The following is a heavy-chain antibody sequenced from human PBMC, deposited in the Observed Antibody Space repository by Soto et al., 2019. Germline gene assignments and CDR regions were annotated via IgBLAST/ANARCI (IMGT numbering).Heavy chain of an antibody. CDR2: INHSGST. CDR1: GGSFSGYY. J-gene: IGHJ4*02. V-gene: IGHV4-34*01. CDR3: ARGRPRGVLSNPSDY. D-gene: IGHD3-10*01. Sequence: LSLTCAVYGGSFSGYYWSWIRQPPGKGREWIGEINHSGSTNYNPSLKSRVTISVDTSKNQFSLKLSSVTAADTAVYYCARGRPRGVLSNPSDYWGQGTMVTVSS.